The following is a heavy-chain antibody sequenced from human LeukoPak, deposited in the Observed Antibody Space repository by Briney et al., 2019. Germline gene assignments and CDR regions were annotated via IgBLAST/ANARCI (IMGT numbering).Heavy chain of an antibody. D-gene: IGHD3-10*01. Sequence: PGGSLRLSCAASGFTFSSYWMRWVRTAPGKGLEGVANIKHDGSEEYYVDSVKGRFTISRDNAENSLFLQMNSLTVEDTAVYDCARAIRGSAVDTGDRWGQGTLVTVSS. V-gene: IGHV3-7*01. CDR3: ARAIRGSAVDTGDR. J-gene: IGHJ4*02. CDR1: GFTFSSYW. CDR2: IKHDGSEE.